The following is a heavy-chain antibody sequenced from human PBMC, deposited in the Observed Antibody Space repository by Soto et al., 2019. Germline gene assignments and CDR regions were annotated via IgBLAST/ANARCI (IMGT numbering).Heavy chain of an antibody. CDR2: IYSDGST. CDR3: ARYSSNWFQTEGMDV. CDR1: GGSIIGYY. D-gene: IGHD6-13*01. V-gene: IGHV4-4*07. Sequence: SETLSLTCTVSGGSIIGYYWSCIRQPAGKGLEWIGRIYSDGSTNYNPSLKSRVTMSVDTSKNQFSLKLTSMTAADTAMYYCARYSSNWFQTEGMDVWGQGTTVTVSS. J-gene: IGHJ6*02.